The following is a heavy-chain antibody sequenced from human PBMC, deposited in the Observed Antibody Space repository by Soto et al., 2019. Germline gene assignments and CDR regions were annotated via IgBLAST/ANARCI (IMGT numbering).Heavy chain of an antibody. J-gene: IGHJ4*02. D-gene: IGHD2-21*02. V-gene: IGHV4-39*01. CDR1: GGSISSSSYY. Sequence: SETLSLTCTVSGGSISSSSYYWGWIRQPPGKGLEWIGSIYYSGSTYYNPSLKSRVTISVDTSKNQFSLKLSSVTAADTAVYYCARHRGVVVTAIPYYFDYWGQGTLVTVSS. CDR2: IYYSGST. CDR3: ARHRGVVVTAIPYYFDY.